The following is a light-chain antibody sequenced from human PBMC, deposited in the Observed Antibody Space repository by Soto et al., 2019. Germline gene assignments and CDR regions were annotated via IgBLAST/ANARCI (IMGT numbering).Light chain of an antibody. Sequence: EIVLTQFPATLSLSPGERSTLSCRASQSVSTYLAWYQQKPGQAPRLLIYDASNRATGIPARFTGSGSGTDFTLTISSLEPEDFAVYYCQQRRNWPRLAFGGGTKVDIK. V-gene: IGKV3-11*01. CDR3: QQRRNWPRLA. J-gene: IGKJ4*01. CDR2: DAS. CDR1: QSVSTY.